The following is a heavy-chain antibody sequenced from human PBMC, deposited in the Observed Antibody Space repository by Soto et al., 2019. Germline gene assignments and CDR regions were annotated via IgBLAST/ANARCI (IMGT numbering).Heavy chain of an antibody. J-gene: IGHJ3*02. CDR1: GYTFTSYG. CDR3: ARDIVVVVAATYDAFDI. V-gene: IGHV1-18*04. Sequence: ASVKVSCKASGYTFTSYGISWVRQAPGQGLEGMGWISAYNGNTNYAQKLQGRVTMTTDTSTSTAYVERRSLRSDDTAVYYCARDIVVVVAATYDAFDIWGQGTMVTVSS. CDR2: ISAYNGNT. D-gene: IGHD2-15*01.